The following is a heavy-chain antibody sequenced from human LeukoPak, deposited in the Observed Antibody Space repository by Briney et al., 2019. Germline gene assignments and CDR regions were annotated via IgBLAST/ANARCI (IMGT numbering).Heavy chain of an antibody. J-gene: IGHJ6*03. CDR1: GGSISSYY. Sequence: SETLSLTCTVSGGSISSYYWSWIRQPAGKGLEWIGRIYTSGSTNYNPSLKSRVTISVDTSKNQFSLKLSSVTAADTAVYYCARTDPYGGNTKGYYYYMDVWGKGTAVTVSS. V-gene: IGHV4-4*07. CDR3: ARTDPYGGNTKGYYYYMDV. CDR2: IYTSGST. D-gene: IGHD4-23*01.